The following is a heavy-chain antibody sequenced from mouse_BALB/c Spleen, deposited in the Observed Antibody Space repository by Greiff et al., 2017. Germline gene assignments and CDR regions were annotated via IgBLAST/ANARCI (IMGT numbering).Heavy chain of an antibody. J-gene: IGHJ2*01. CDR3: ARVRTGYFDY. Sequence: EVQLQESGPGLVKPSQSLSLTCTVTGYSITSDYAWNWIRQFPGNKLEWMGYISYSGSTSYNPSLKSRISITRDTSKNQFFLQLNSVTTEDTATYYCARVRTGYFDYWGQGTTLTVSS. D-gene: IGHD4-1*01. CDR2: ISYSGST. V-gene: IGHV3-2*02. CDR1: GYSITSDYA.